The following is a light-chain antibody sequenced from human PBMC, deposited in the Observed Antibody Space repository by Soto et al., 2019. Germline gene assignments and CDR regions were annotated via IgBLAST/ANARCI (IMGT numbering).Light chain of an antibody. CDR2: GAS. Sequence: DIQMTQSPPTLSASVGDRVTITCRASQSLNNWLAWFQKKAGKAPKLLIYGASILQSGVPSRFSGSGSGTEINLTISSLQTSEFATYDCQQYNSYSQVVGQGTKVYIK. CDR3: QQYNSYSQV. J-gene: IGKJ1*01. CDR1: QSLNNW. V-gene: IGKV1-5*01.